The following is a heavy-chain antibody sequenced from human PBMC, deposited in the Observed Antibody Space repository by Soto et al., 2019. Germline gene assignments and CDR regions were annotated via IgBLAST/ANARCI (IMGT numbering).Heavy chain of an antibody. D-gene: IGHD6-13*01. J-gene: IGHJ4*02. CDR1: GGTFSNYA. Sequence: QVQLVQSGAEVKKPGSSVKVSCKASGGTFSNYAISWVRQAPGQGLEWMGGIIPIFGTTNYAQRLQGRVTITADESTSTAYMELSSLRSEETAVCCCVRVSSSWYKDSFDYWGQGTLVTVSS. CDR2: IIPIFGTT. V-gene: IGHV1-69*12. CDR3: VRVSSSWYKDSFDY.